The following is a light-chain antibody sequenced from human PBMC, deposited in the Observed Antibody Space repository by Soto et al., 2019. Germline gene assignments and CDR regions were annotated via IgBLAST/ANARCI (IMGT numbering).Light chain of an antibody. CDR1: QSVSSSY. V-gene: IGKV3-20*01. CDR2: GAS. J-gene: IGKJ3*01. CDR3: QQYGSSPGFT. Sequence: EIVLTQSPGTLSSSPGERATLSCRASQSVSSSYLAWYQQKPGQAPRLLIYGASSRATGIPDRFSGSGSGTDFTLTISRLEPEDFAVYYCQQYGSSPGFTCGPGTKVDIK.